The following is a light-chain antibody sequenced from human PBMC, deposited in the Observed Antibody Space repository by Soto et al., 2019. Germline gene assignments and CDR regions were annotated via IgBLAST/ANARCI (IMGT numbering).Light chain of an antibody. CDR2: ATS. CDR1: QSITTY. J-gene: IGKJ1*01. Sequence: DIQMTQSPSSLSASVGDRVTITCRASQSITTYLNWYQQKPGKAPKLLIYATSSLQSGVPSRFSGRGSGTVFTLTISSLQPEDFATYYCQKSYSIFLPFGKGTKVDIK. CDR3: QKSYSIFLP. V-gene: IGKV1-39*01.